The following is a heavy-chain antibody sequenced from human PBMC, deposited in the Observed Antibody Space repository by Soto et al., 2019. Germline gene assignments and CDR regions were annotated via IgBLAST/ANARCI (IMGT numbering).Heavy chain of an antibody. Sequence: QVQLVESGGGVVQPGRSLRLSCAASGFTFSSYAMHWVRQAPGKGLEWVAVISYDGSNKYYADSVKGRFTISRDNSKNTLYLQMNSLRAEDTAVYYCARDVSIAMVRGGNDYWGQGTLVTVSS. CDR2: ISYDGSNK. V-gene: IGHV3-30-3*01. CDR1: GFTFSSYA. CDR3: ARDVSIAMVRGGNDY. D-gene: IGHD3-10*01. J-gene: IGHJ4*02.